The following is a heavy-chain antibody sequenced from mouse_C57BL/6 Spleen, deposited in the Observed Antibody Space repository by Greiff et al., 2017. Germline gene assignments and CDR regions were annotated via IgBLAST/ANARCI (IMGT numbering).Heavy chain of an antibody. J-gene: IGHJ3*01. CDR1: GYAFSSSW. D-gene: IGHD3-3*01. CDR3: AREYYRAGLAY. CDR2: IYPGDGDT. Sequence: VQLQQSGPELVKPGASVKLSCKASGYAFSSSWMNWVKQRPGKGLEWIGRIYPGDGDTKYNGKFKGKATLTADKSSSTAYMQLSSLTSEDSAVYDVAREYYRAGLAYGGKGTLVTVSA. V-gene: IGHV1-82*01.